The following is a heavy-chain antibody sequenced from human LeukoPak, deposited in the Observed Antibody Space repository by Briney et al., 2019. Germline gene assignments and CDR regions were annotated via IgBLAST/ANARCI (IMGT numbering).Heavy chain of an antibody. Sequence: ASVKVSCKASGYTFTSYDINWVRQATGQGLEWMGWMNPSSGNTGYAQKFQGRVTITRNTSISTAYMELSSLRSEDTAVYYCARGVLLSWSNWFDPWGQGTLVTVSS. CDR1: GYTFTSYD. CDR3: ARGVLLSWSNWFDP. V-gene: IGHV1-8*03. CDR2: MNPSSGNT. D-gene: IGHD3-10*01. J-gene: IGHJ5*02.